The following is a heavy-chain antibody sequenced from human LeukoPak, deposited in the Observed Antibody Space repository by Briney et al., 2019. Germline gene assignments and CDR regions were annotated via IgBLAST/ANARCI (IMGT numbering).Heavy chain of an antibody. CDR2: ISYDGSNK. D-gene: IGHD1-26*01. CDR3: ASLGATTVFDY. J-gene: IGHJ4*02. Sequence: PGRSLRLSCAASGFTFSSYGMHWVRQAPGKGLEWVAVISYDGSNKYYADSVKGRFTISRDNSKNTLYLQMNSLRAEDTVVYYCASLGATTVFDYWGQGTLVTVSS. V-gene: IGHV3-30*03. CDR1: GFTFSSYG.